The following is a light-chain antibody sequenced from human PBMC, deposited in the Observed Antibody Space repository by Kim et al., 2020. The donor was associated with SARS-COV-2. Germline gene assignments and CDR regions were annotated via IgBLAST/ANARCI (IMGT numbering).Light chain of an antibody. CDR3: QTWGTGNWV. J-gene: IGLJ3*02. CDR1: SGNSSYA. CDR2: LNSDGSH. Sequence: ASVKLTCTLSSGNSSYAIAWHQQQPEKGPRYLMKLNSDGSHSKGDGIPDRFSGSSSGAERYLTISSLQSEDEADYYCQTWGTGNWVFGGGTKLTVL. V-gene: IGLV4-69*01.